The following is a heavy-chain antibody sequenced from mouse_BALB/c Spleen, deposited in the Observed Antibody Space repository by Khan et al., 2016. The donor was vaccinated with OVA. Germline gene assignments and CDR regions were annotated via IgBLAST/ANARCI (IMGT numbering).Heavy chain of an antibody. D-gene: IGHD2-13*01. V-gene: IGHV1S136*01. CDR2: IYPFNDDT. J-gene: IGHJ3*01. Sequence: EVQLQQSGPEVVKPGASVKMSCKASGYTFTRYVMHWVKQKPGLGLEWIGYIYPFNDDTKYNEKFKGKATLTSDRSSSTAYLELSSLTSEDSAVYYCSPVGTDYVAFAYWGQGTLVTVSA. CDR1: GYTFTRYV. CDR3: SPVGTDYVAFAY.